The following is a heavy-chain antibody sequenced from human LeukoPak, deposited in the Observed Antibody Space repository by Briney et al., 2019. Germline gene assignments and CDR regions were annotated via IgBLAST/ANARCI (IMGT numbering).Heavy chain of an antibody. CDR1: DCNSNSSSCD. CDR2: IYYTGCT. CDR3: ARNNTLMMYPRGGEDKGFDY. Sequence: KASENLSCNSTGSDCNSNSSSCDWRWTRQPPGKMLEWTGSIYYTGCTHYNPSLKSRVTISVDTSKNEFSLKLSSVTAADTAVYYCARNNTLMMYPRGGEDKGFDYWGQGTLVTVSS. J-gene: IGHJ4*02. D-gene: IGHD2-8*01. V-gene: IGHV4-39*01.